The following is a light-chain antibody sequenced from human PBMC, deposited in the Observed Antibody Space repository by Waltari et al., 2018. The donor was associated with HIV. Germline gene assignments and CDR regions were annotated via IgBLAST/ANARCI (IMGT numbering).Light chain of an antibody. Sequence: SYELTQPPSVSVSPGQTARITCSGDALPKQYAYWYQQKPGQAPILVIYKDIERPSGVPVRFSGSSSGTTVTLAISGVQAEDGADYYCQSADSSDTFVFGSWTKGTGL. CDR2: KDI. J-gene: IGLJ1*01. V-gene: IGLV3-25*03. CDR3: QSADSSDTFV. CDR1: ALPKQY.